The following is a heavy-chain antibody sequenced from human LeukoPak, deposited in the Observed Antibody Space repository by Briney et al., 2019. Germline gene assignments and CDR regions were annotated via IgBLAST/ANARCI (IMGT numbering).Heavy chain of an antibody. CDR1: GGSFSGYY. Sequence: SETLSLTCAVYGGSFSGYYWSWIRQPPGKGLEWIGEINHSGSTNYNPSLKSRVTISVDTSKNQFSLKLSSVTAADTAVYYCARDRRYTSGLYYFDYWAQGTLVTVSS. CDR2: INHSGST. V-gene: IGHV4-34*01. CDR3: ARDRRYTSGLYYFDY. D-gene: IGHD6-19*01. J-gene: IGHJ4*02.